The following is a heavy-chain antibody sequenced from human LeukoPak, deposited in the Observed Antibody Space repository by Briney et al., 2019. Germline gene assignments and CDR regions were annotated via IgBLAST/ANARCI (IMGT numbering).Heavy chain of an antibody. D-gene: IGHD3-22*01. CDR3: AREKGYYDSSGRRYYYYGMDV. CDR2: IIPIFGTA. CDR1: GGTFSSYA. Sequence: SVKVSCKASGGTFSSYAISWVRQAPGQGLEWMGGIIPIFGTANYAQKFQGRVTITADESTSTAYMELSSLRSEDTAVYYCAREKGYYDSSGRRYYYYGMDVWGQGTTVTVSS. V-gene: IGHV1-69*13. J-gene: IGHJ6*02.